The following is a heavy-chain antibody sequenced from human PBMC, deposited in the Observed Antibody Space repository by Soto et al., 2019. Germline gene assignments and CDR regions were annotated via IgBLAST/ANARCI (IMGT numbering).Heavy chain of an antibody. D-gene: IGHD3-22*01. CDR3: ASTLDGYQGYYYYYYGMDV. CDR2: ISGSGGST. V-gene: IGHV3-23*01. CDR1: GFTFSSYA. Sequence: PGGSLRLSCAASGFTFSSYAMSWVRQAPGKGLEWVSAISGSGGSTYYADSVKGRFTISRDNSKNTLYLQMNSLRAEDTAVYYCASTLDGYQGYYYYYYGMDVWGQGTTVTVSS. J-gene: IGHJ6*02.